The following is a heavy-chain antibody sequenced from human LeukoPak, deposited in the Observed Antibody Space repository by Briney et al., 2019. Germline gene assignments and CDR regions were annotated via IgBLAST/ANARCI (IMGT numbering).Heavy chain of an antibody. D-gene: IGHD4-17*01. V-gene: IGHV1-18*01. CDR2: IITYNGNT. CDR3: AKTTVTSEEYFYYYMDV. Sequence: ASVTVSCKPSGYTFTSYAISWVRQAPGQGLEWMGWIITYNGNTYYSQKLQGRVTMTTDTSTSTAYMELRSLRSDDTAVYFCAKTTVTSEEYFYYYMDVWGKGTTVTVSS. CDR1: GYTFTSYA. J-gene: IGHJ6*03.